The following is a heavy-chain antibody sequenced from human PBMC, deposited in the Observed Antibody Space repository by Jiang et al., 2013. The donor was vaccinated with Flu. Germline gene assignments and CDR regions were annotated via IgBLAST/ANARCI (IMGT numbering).Heavy chain of an antibody. Sequence: LLKPSETLSLTCTVSGGSISSYYWSWIRQPPGKGLEWIGYIYYSGSTNYNPSLKSRVTISVDTSKNQFSLKLSSVTAADTAVYYCARNMLGPYDFWSGYYFGSETHDAFDIWGQGTMVTVSS. D-gene: IGHD3-3*01. V-gene: IGHV4-59*01. CDR2: IYYSGST. CDR3: ARNMLGPYDFWSGYYFGSETHDAFDI. CDR1: GGSISSYY. J-gene: IGHJ3*02.